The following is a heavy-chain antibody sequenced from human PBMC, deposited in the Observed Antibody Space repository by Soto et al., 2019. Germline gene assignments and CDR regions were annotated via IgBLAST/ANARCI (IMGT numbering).Heavy chain of an antibody. CDR1: GFTFSSYW. CDR2: INQYGSEK. Sequence: EVQLVESGGDLVQPGGSLRLSCSPSGFTFSSYWMSWVRQAPGKGLEWVANINQYGSEKYHVGYVMGRFTISRDNAKNSLYLQMNSRRAEDTAVYYGARVEVGSTGSLDYWGQGTLVTVSS. CDR3: ARVEVGSTGSLDY. J-gene: IGHJ4*02. V-gene: IGHV3-7*01. D-gene: IGHD1-26*01.